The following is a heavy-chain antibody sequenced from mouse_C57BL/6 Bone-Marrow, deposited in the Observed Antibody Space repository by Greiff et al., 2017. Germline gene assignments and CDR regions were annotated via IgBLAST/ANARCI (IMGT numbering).Heavy chain of an antibody. Sequence: EVQLVESGGGLVKPGGSLKLSCAASGFTFSDYGMHWVRQAPEKGLEWVAYLSSGSSTIYYADPVKGRFTISRDNAKNTLFLQMTSLRSEDTAMYYCATNYDGYYYAMDYWGQGTSVTVSS. J-gene: IGHJ4*01. CDR1: GFTFSDYG. V-gene: IGHV5-17*01. CDR2: LSSGSSTI. D-gene: IGHD1-2*01. CDR3: ATNYDGYYYAMDY.